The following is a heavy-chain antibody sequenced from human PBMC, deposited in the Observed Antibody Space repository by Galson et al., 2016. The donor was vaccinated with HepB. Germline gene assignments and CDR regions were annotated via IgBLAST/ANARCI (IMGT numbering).Heavy chain of an antibody. Sequence: SETLSLTCNVSGTSISSNNYYWNWIRQTPGKGLEWIAYISFGGSTNYNPSLKSRVTISVDTSKNQFSLRLSSVTAADTAAYFCARGLYYDFWSGYSWFDPWGQGTLVTVSS. D-gene: IGHD3-3*01. CDR3: ARGLYYDFWSGYSWFDP. V-gene: IGHV4-61*01. CDR2: ISFGGST. J-gene: IGHJ5*02. CDR1: GTSISSNNYY.